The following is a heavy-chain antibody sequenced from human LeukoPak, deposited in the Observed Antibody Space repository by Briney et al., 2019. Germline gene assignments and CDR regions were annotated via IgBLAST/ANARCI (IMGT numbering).Heavy chain of an antibody. J-gene: IGHJ4*02. V-gene: IGHV4-34*01. CDR1: GGSFSGYY. D-gene: IGHD5-18*01. CDR3: ARGGYSYGYN. Sequence: SETLSLTCAVYGGSFSGYYWSWIRQPPGKGLEWIGEINHSGSTNYNPSLKSRVTLSVDTSKNQFSLKLSSVTAADTAVYYCARGGYSYGYNWGQGTLVTVSS. CDR2: INHSGST.